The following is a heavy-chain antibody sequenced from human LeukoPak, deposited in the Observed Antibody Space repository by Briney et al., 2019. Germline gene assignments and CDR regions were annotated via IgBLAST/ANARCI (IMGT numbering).Heavy chain of an antibody. V-gene: IGHV4-34*01. CDR2: INHSGST. CDR1: GGSFSGYY. Sequence: SETLSLTCAVYGGSFSGYYWSWIRQPPGKGLEWIGEINHSGSTNYNPSLKSRVTISVDTSKNQFSLKLSSVTAADTAVYYCARDGAGLLWFGELWDYWGQGTLVTVSS. CDR3: ARDGAGLLWFGELWDY. D-gene: IGHD3-10*01. J-gene: IGHJ4*02.